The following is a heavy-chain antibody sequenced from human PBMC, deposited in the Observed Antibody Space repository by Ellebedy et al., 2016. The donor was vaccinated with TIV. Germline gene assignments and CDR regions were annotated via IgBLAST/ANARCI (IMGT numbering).Heavy chain of an antibody. CDR3: ARCPGDTAMVTCYFDY. J-gene: IGHJ4*02. D-gene: IGHD5-18*01. CDR2: INHSGST. Sequence: MPSETLSLTCAVYGGSFSGYYWSWIRQPPGKGLEWIGEINHSGSTNYNPSLKSRVTVSVDTSKNQFSLKLRSVTAADTAVYYCARCPGDTAMVTCYFDYWGQGTLVTVSS. V-gene: IGHV4-34*01. CDR1: GGSFSGYY.